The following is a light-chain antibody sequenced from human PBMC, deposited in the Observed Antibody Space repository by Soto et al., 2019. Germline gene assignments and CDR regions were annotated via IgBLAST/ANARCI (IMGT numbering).Light chain of an antibody. CDR1: QSVSSSS. V-gene: IGKV3-20*01. CDR3: QQYGSSPLT. J-gene: IGKJ4*01. Sequence: EIVLTQSPGTLSLSPGERATLSCRASQSVSSSSLAWYQQKPSQAPRLLIYGTSSRATGIPARFSGSGSGTDFTLTISRLEPEDFAVYYCQQYGSSPLTFGGGTKVEIK. CDR2: GTS.